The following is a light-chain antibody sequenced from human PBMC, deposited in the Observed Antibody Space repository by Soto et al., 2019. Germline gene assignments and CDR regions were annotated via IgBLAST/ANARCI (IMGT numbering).Light chain of an antibody. Sequence: IGMTQSPAGLSVSPGERATVSCRASQSIHTSLAWYQQKSGKPPRLVIYDSTLRANGVPDRFGGSRSGTEFTLTINSLEPEDFAVYYCQQRNVWPPITFGQGTRLEIK. CDR3: QQRNVWPPIT. V-gene: IGKV3-11*01. J-gene: IGKJ5*01. CDR2: DST. CDR1: QSIHTS.